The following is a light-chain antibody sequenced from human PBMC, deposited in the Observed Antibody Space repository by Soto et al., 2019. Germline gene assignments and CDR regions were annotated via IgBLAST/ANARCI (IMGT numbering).Light chain of an antibody. CDR3: QQRSNWHPALT. J-gene: IGKJ4*01. Sequence: EIVLTQSPATLSLSPGERATLSCRASQGVSSYLAWYQQKPGQAPRLLIYDASNRATGIPARFSGSGPGTDFTLTISSLEPEDLAVYYCQQRSNWHPALTFGGGTKVEIK. CDR2: DAS. V-gene: IGKV3D-11*01. CDR1: QGVSSY.